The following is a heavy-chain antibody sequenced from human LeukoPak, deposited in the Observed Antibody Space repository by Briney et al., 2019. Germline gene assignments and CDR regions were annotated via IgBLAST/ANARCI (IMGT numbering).Heavy chain of an antibody. Sequence: PSETLSLTCTVSGGSISYSSYYWGWIRQPPGKGLEWIVTIYYSGSTYYNPSLKSRFTISVDTSKNQFSLKLSSVTAADTAVYYCARHGPQPGFGDESFDYWGQGTLVTVSS. CDR2: IYYSGST. CDR3: ARHGPQPGFGDESFDY. CDR1: GGSISYSSYY. D-gene: IGHD3-10*01. J-gene: IGHJ4*02. V-gene: IGHV4-39*01.